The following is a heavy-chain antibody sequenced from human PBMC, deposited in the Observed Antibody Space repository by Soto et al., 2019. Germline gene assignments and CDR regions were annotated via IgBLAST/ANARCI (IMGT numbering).Heavy chain of an antibody. J-gene: IGHJ1*01. CDR3: ARPSIAGPGTS. Sequence: EVKLLESGGGLVQPGGSLRLSCAASGFIFSNYVMSWVRQAPGKGLEWVSTISGSGSSTYYADSVKGRFTVSRDNSKNTLYLQMNSPRADDTAVYYCARPSIAGPGTSWGQGTQVTVSS. CDR2: ISGSGSST. D-gene: IGHD6-13*01. CDR1: GFIFSNYV. V-gene: IGHV3-23*01.